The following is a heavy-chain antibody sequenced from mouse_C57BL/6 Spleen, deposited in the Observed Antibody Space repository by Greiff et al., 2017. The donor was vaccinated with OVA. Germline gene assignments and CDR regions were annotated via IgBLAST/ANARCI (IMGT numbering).Heavy chain of an antibody. Sequence: VQLQQSGPGLVKPSQSLSLTCSVTGYSITSGYYWNWIRQFPGNKLEWMGYISYDGSNNYNPSLKNRISITRDTSKNQFFLKLNSVTTEDTATYYCARRGGYDGYFDYWGQGTTLTVSS. J-gene: IGHJ2*01. V-gene: IGHV3-6*01. CDR1: GYSITSGYY. D-gene: IGHD2-3*01. CDR3: ARRGGYDGYFDY. CDR2: ISYDGSN.